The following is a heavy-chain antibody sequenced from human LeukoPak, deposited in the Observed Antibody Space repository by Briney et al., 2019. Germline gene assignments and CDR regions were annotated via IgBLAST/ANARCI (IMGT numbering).Heavy chain of an antibody. CDR3: ARVYSGRFGVVDY. CDR1: GFTFSDYY. D-gene: IGHD1-26*01. CDR2: ISSSSSYT. Sequence: GGSLRLSCAASGFTFSDYYMSWVRQAPGKGLEWVSHISSSSSYTNYADSVKGRFTISRDNAKNSLYLQMNSLKAEDTAVYYCARVYSGRFGVVDYCGQGTLVTVSS. V-gene: IGHV3-11*05. J-gene: IGHJ4*02.